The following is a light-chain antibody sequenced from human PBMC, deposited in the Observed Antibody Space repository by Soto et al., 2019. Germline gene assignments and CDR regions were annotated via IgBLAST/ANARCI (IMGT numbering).Light chain of an antibody. Sequence: EIVLTQSPATLSSFPGDRVTLSCRASQAVNTRLAWYQHKPGQAPRLLIYLASNRAAGVPARFSGSGSGTDFTLTISDVEPEDFAVYYCHQRQSWCRTFGQVTKVDIK. CDR1: QAVNTR. J-gene: IGKJ1*01. CDR2: LAS. V-gene: IGKV3D-11*01. CDR3: HQRQSWCRT.